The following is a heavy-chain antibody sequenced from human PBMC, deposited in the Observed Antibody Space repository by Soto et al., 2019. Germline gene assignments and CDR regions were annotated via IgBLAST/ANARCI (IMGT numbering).Heavy chain of an antibody. J-gene: IGHJ4*02. CDR2: IIPTFGTP. D-gene: IGHD3-10*01. CDR3: ASDRGAQYFDF. CDR1: GGTFSSHG. Sequence: QVQLVQSGTVVQRRGSSVKVSCQASGGTFSSHGMAWVRQAPGQGLEWMGGIIPTFGTPTYAPKFQGRVTFTADRSTAAAFIDLSSLRSEETGVDSCASDRGAQYFDFWGQGTLITVSS. V-gene: IGHV1-69*06.